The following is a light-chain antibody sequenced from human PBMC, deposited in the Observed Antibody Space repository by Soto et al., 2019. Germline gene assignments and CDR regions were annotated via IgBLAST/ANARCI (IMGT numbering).Light chain of an antibody. CDR2: EVS. J-gene: IGLJ1*01. CDR3: CSYTDTFYV. CDR1: SSDVGNYNF. Sequence: QSALTQPRSVSGSPGQSVTISCTGTSSDVGNYNFVSWCQQHPGKAPKLLIYEVSKRSSGVPDRFSGSKSGNTASLTISGLQAEDEADYYCCSYTDTFYVFGIGTKVTVL. V-gene: IGLV2-11*01.